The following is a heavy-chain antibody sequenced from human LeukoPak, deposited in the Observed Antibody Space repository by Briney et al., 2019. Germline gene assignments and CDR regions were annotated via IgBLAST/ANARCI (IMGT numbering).Heavy chain of an antibody. D-gene: IGHD2-15*01. CDR2: IYTSGST. CDR1: GGSISRYY. Sequence: SETLSLTCSVSGGSISRYYWNWIRQPAGKGLEWIGRIYTSGSTNYNSSLKSRVTMSVDTSKNQFSLKLSSVTAADTAVYYCAREFCSGGSCSSLFYFDYWGQGTLVTVSS. CDR3: AREFCSGGSCSSLFYFDY. J-gene: IGHJ4*02. V-gene: IGHV4-4*07.